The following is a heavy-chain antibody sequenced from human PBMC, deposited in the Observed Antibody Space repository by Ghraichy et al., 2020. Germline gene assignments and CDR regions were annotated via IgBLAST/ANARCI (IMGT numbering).Heavy chain of an antibody. Sequence: GGSLRLSCAASGFTFSSSAMSWVRQAPGKGLEWVSLISGSGGTTYYADSVKGRFTISRDNSKSALLLQMDSLRAEDTAVYYCAKYPFPTSWYFIDYWGQGTLVTVSS. CDR3: AKYPFPTSWYFIDY. J-gene: IGHJ4*02. D-gene: IGHD6-13*01. CDR1: GFTFSSSA. CDR2: ISGSGGTT. V-gene: IGHV3-23*01.